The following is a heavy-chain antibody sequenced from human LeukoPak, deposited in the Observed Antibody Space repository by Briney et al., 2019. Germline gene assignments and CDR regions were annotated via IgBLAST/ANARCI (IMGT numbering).Heavy chain of an antibody. CDR1: GYSFTSYW. Sequence: GESLKISXKGSGYSFTSYWIGWVRQMPGKGLEWMGIIYPGDSDTRYSPSFQGQVTISADKSISTAYLQWSSLKASDTAMYYCARRARGNSYGQETDFDYWGQGPLVTVSS. V-gene: IGHV5-51*01. J-gene: IGHJ4*02. CDR3: ARRARGNSYGQETDFDY. CDR2: IYPGDSDT. D-gene: IGHD5-18*01.